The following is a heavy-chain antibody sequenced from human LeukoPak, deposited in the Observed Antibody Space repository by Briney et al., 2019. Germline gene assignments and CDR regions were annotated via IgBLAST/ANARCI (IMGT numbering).Heavy chain of an antibody. CDR3: TRLSDYSTNDY. Sequence: GGSLKLSCAASGFTFSGSAMHWVRQASGKGLEWVGRIRSKANSYATAYAASVKGRFTISRDDSKNTAYLQMSSLKTEDTAVYYCTRLSDYSTNDYWGQGTLVTVSS. D-gene: IGHD4-11*01. CDR2: IRSKANSYAT. CDR1: GFTFSGSA. V-gene: IGHV3-73*01. J-gene: IGHJ4*02.